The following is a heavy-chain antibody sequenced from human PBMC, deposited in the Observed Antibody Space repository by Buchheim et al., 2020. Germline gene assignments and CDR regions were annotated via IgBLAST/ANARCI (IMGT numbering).Heavy chain of an antibody. D-gene: IGHD4/OR15-4a*01. V-gene: IGHV4-61*02. Sequence: QVQLQESGPGLVKPSQTLSLTCSFSDDSISSGNFYLSWLRQSAGKGLDWIGRMYLSGNSNYNSSLVSRVTMSLDRSKNHFSLKMTSVTAADTAMYYCARGRTIYDAFDMWGQGT. CDR3: ARGRTIYDAFDM. CDR2: MYLSGNS. J-gene: IGHJ3*02. CDR1: DDSISSGNFY.